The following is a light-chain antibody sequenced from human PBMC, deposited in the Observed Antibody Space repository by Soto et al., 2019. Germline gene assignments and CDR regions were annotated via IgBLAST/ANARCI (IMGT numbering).Light chain of an antibody. CDR3: QQYGSSPPWT. V-gene: IGKV3-20*01. CDR1: QWVSSSY. Sequence: EIVLTQSPGTLFLSPGERATLSCRASQWVSSSYLAWYQQKPGQAPRLLIYGASSRATGIPDRFSGSGSGTDFTLTISRLEPEDFGVYYWQQYGSSPPWTLGQGTKVEI. J-gene: IGKJ1*01. CDR2: GAS.